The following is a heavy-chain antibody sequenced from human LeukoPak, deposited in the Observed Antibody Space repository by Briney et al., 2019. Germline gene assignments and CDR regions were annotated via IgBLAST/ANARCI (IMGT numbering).Heavy chain of an antibody. V-gene: IGHV4-34*01. Sequence: SETLSLTCAVYGGSFSGYYWSWIRQPPGKGLEWIGEINHSGSTYYNPSLKSRVTISVDRSKNQFSLKLSSVTAADTAVYYCARGEAAAPYFDYWGQGTLVTVSS. CDR1: GGSFSGYY. CDR3: ARGEAAAPYFDY. D-gene: IGHD6-13*01. CDR2: INHSGST. J-gene: IGHJ4*02.